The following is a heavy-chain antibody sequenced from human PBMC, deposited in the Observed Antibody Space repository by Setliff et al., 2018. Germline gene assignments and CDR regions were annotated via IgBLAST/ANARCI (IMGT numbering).Heavy chain of an antibody. D-gene: IGHD3-3*01. J-gene: IGHJ4*02. CDR2: IIPIFGTA. CDR1: GYTFTSYG. Sequence: GASVKVSCKASGYTFTSYGITWVRQAPGQGLEWMGGIIPIFGTAKYAQKFQGRVTMTRNTSISTAYMDLSSLRFEDTAVYYCARAQSWSGGPYYFDNWGQGTLVTVSS. CDR3: ARAQSWSGGPYYFDN. V-gene: IGHV1-8*02.